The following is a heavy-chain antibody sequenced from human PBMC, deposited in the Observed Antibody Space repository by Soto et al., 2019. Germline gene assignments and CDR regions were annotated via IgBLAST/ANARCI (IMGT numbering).Heavy chain of an antibody. D-gene: IGHD1-26*01. CDR3: ATVDTGSYSRRDN. CDR2: INSDGTTT. V-gene: IGHV3-74*01. CDR1: GFSFSAYW. Sequence: EVQLVESGGGLVQPGGSLRLSCAASGFSFSAYWMHWVHQGPGKGLVWVSRINSDGTTTTYADSVKGRFTISRDNARNTLYLQMNSLRAEDTAVYYCATVDTGSYSRRDNWGQGTLVTVSS. J-gene: IGHJ4*02.